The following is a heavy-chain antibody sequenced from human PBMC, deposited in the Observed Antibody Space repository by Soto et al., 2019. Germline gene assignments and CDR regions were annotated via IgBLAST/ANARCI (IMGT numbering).Heavy chain of an antibody. V-gene: IGHV1-46*01. J-gene: IGHJ4*02. D-gene: IGHD3-10*01. Sequence: ASVKVSCKASGYTFTSYYMHWVRQAPGQGLEWMGIINPSGGSTDYAQKFQGRVAMTRDASTSTVYMELSSLRSDDTAVYYCARREVKGVLDYSGQATLVTVSS. CDR2: INPSGGST. CDR1: GYTFTSYY. CDR3: ARREVKGVLDY.